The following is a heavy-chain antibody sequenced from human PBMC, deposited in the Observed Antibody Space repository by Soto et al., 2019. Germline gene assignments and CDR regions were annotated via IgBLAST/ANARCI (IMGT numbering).Heavy chain of an antibody. CDR2: IFPGDSDV. D-gene: IGHD2-21*02. Sequence: EVQLVQSGAVLKEPGETVTISCHASGYNFTNYWIGWVRQMAGKGLEWMGRIFPGDSDVRYSPSLQGQVILSVDRSINTASLQWGPLQAPDSATFFCVRVRTAGYYIDQWGQGTLVTVSS. CDR1: GYNFTNYW. J-gene: IGHJ4*02. V-gene: IGHV5-51*03. CDR3: VRVRTAGYYIDQ.